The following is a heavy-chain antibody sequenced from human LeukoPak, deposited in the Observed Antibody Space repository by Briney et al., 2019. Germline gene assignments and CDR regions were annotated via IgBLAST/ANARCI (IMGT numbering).Heavy chain of an antibody. V-gene: IGHV4-59*01. Sequence: SETLSLTCTVSGGSITTYYWSWIRQPPGKGLEWIGYSYYSGSTNYNPSLKSRVTISVDTSKNQFSLKLTSVTAADTAVYYCARGWLQSYYYYYYMDVWGKGTTVTISS. CDR3: ARGWLQSYYYYYYMDV. J-gene: IGHJ6*03. D-gene: IGHD5-24*01. CDR2: SYYSGST. CDR1: GGSITTYY.